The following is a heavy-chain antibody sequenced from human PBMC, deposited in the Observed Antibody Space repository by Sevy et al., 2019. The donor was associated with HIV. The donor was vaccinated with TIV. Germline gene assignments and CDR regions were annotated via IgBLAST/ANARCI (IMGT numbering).Heavy chain of an antibody. CDR3: AREGCTKPHDY. Sequence: GGSLRLSCAASGFTFSKYSMSWVRRPPGKGLGWVSTLSFGCGEINYADSVKGRFTISRDNSKSSVYLQMNNLRPEDTAVYYCAREGCTKPHDYWGQGTLVTVSS. CDR1: GFTFSKYS. V-gene: IGHV3-23*01. J-gene: IGHJ4*02. CDR2: LSFGCGEI. D-gene: IGHD2-8*01.